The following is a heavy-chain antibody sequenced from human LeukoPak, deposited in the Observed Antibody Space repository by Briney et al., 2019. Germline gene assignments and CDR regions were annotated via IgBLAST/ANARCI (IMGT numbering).Heavy chain of an antibody. CDR1: GFTFSSYA. V-gene: IGHV3-23*01. D-gene: IGHD3-10*01. J-gene: IGHJ4*02. CDR3: AKELVRDKIFDS. CDR2: ISGRGGGT. Sequence: VGSLRLSCAASGFTFSSYAMRWGRQAPGKGLEWVSVISGRGGGTYYADSVKSQLTTSRDNSKNTLYLQMNSLRAEDTAVYYCAKELVRDKIFDSWVQGTLVTVPS.